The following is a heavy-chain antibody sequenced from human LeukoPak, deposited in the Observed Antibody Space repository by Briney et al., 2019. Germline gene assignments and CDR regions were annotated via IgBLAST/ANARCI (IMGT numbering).Heavy chain of an antibody. D-gene: IGHD3-22*01. J-gene: IGHJ4*02. CDR1: GFTFSSYA. CDR2: ISYDGSNK. CDR3: ARDPYYYDSSGYPFY. Sequence: GGSLRLSCAASGFTFSSYAMHWVRQAPGKGLEWVAAISYDGSNKYYADSVKGRFTISRDNSKNTLYLQMNSLRAEDTAVYYCARDPYYYDSSGYPFYWGRGTLVTVSS. V-gene: IGHV3-30-3*01.